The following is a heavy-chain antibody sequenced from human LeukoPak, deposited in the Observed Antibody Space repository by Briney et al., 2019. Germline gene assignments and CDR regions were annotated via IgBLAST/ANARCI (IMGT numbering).Heavy chain of an antibody. J-gene: IGHJ4*02. CDR2: ISGSGGT. D-gene: IGHD6-13*01. CDR1: GGSISSYY. V-gene: IGHV4-4*07. CDR3: VRGPTYSSRWYMDY. Sequence: SETLSLTCTVSGGSISSYYWSWIRQPAGKGLEWIGRISGSGGTNYNPSLKSRVTLSVDSSKNQFSLKLSSVTAADTAVYYCVRGPTYSSRWYMDYWGQGTLVTVSS.